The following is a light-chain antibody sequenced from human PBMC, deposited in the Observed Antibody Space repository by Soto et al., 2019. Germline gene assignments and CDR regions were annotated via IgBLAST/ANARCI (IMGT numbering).Light chain of an antibody. V-gene: IGKV1-9*01. CDR2: AAS. Sequence: DIQLTQSPSFLSASVGDRVTITCRASQGISSYLAWYQQKPGKAPKLLIYAASTFQGGVPSRFSGSGSGTEFTLTISSLQPEDFATYYCQQLNSYPITFGQGTRLEIK. CDR1: QGISSY. J-gene: IGKJ5*01. CDR3: QQLNSYPIT.